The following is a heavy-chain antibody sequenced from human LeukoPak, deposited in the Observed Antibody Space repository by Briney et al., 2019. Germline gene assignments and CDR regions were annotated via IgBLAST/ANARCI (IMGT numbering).Heavy chain of an antibody. Sequence: ASVKVSCKASGGTFSSYAISWVRQAPGQGLEWMGRIIPILGIANYAQKFQGRVTIIADKSTSTAYMELNSLRSEDTAVYYCARDLLEYSSPSSYYYYMDVWGKGTTVTVSS. CDR1: GGTFSSYA. V-gene: IGHV1-69*04. D-gene: IGHD6-6*01. CDR3: ARDLLEYSSPSSYYYYMDV. J-gene: IGHJ6*03. CDR2: IIPILGIA.